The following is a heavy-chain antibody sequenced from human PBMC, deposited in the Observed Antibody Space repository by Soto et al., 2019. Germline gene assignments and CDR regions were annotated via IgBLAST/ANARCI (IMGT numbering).Heavy chain of an antibody. V-gene: IGHV3-33*01. CDR3: AREGSASSSGMDV. D-gene: IGHD2-15*01. CDR2: IWYDGSNK. Sequence: QVQLVESGGGVVQPGRSLRLSCAASGFTFSSYGMHWVRQAPGKGLEWVAVIWYDGSNKYYADSVKGRFTISRDNSKNTLYLPMNSLRAEDTAVYYCAREGSASSSGMDVWGQGTTVTVSS. CDR1: GFTFSSYG. J-gene: IGHJ6*02.